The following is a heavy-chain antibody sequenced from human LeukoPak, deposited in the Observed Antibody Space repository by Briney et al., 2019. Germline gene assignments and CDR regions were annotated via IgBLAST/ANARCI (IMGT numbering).Heavy chain of an antibody. CDR2: ISAYNGNT. D-gene: IGHD3-22*01. CDR3: ARDGYDSSGYDSANFDY. V-gene: IGHV1-18*01. Sequence: ASVKVSCKASGYTFTSYGISWVRQAPGQGLEWMGWISAYNGNTNYAQMLQGRVTMTTDTSTSTAYMELRSLRSDDTAVYYCARDGYDSSGYDSANFDYWGQGTLVTVSS. CDR1: GYTFTSYG. J-gene: IGHJ4*02.